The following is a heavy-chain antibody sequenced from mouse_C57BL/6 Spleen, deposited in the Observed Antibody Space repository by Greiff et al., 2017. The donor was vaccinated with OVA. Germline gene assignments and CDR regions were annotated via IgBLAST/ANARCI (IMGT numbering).Heavy chain of an antibody. CDR2: IYPSDSET. CDR1: GYTFTSYW. J-gene: IGHJ1*03. D-gene: IGHD2-5*01. CDR3: ARGGYYSNYVNFDV. V-gene: IGHV1-61*01. Sequence: VQLQQPGAELVRPGSSVKLSCKASGYTFTSYWMDWVKRRPGQGLEWIGNIYPSDSETHYNQKFKDKATLTVDKSSSTAYMQLSSLTSEDSAVYYCARGGYYSNYVNFDVWGTGTTVTVSS.